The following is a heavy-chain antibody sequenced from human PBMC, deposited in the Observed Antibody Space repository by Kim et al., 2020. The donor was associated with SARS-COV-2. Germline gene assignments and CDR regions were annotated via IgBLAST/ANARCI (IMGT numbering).Heavy chain of an antibody. CDR3: ARVHIGGYGYYYYYGMDV. D-gene: IGHD5-18*01. CDR1: GGSISSYY. J-gene: IGHJ6*02. V-gene: IGHV4-59*01. CDR2: IYYSGST. Sequence: SETLSLTCTVSGGSISSYYWSWIRQPPGKGLEWIGYIYYSGSTYYNPSLKSRVTISVDTSKNQFSLKLSSVTAADTAVYYCARVHIGGYGYYYYYGMDVWGQGTTVTVSS.